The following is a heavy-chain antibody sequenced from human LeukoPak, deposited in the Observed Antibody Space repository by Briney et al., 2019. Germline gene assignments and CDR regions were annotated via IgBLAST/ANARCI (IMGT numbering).Heavy chain of an antibody. CDR2: ISGSGGST. CDR3: AKDSGGDYYDSSGYNY. J-gene: IGHJ4*02. D-gene: IGHD3-22*01. V-gene: IGHV3-23*01. Sequence: GGSRRLSCAASGFTFSSYAMSWVRQAPGKGLEWVSAISGSGGSTYYADSVKGRFTISRDNSKNTLYLQMNSLRAEDTAVYYCAKDSGGDYYDSSGYNYWGQGTLVTVSS. CDR1: GFTFSSYA.